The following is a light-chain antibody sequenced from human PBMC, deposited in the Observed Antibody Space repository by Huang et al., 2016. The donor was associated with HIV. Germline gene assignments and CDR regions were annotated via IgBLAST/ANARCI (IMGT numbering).Light chain of an antibody. CDR2: MAS. J-gene: IGKJ3*01. Sequence: DLQMTQSPSTLSASVGDRVTITCRASQNINTWFTCYQQKTGKAPMLLIYMASTLHRGGPSRVRGRGSGTEFNLTISSLQPDEFATYYCQKYNSYSFTFGPGTKVDIK. CDR1: QNINTW. CDR3: QKYNSYSFT. V-gene: IGKV1-5*03.